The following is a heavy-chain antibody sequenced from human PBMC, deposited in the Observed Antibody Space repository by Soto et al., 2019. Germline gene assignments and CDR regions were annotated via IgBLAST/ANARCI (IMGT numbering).Heavy chain of an antibody. V-gene: IGHV3-21*01. CDR2: ISSSSSYI. CDR1: GFTFSSYS. Sequence: GGSLRLSCAASGFTFSSYSMNWVRQAPGKGLEWVSSISSSSSYIYYADSVKGRFTISRDNAKNSLYLQMNSLRAEDTAVYYCARGALPRYAIPIHPPNNFDYWGQGTLVTVSS. J-gene: IGHJ4*02. D-gene: IGHD2-8*01. CDR3: ARGALPRYAIPIHPPNNFDY.